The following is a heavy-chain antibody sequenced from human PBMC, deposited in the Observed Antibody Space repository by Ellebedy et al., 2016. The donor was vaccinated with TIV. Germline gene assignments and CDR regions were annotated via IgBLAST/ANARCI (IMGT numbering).Heavy chain of an antibody. Sequence: PGGSLRLSCVASGFSFSTYGMHWARQAPGKGLEWVAFKRFDGRMEYNGDSVKGRFIISRDVSKNTLYLQMNRLRAEDTAMYYCTRETNSPPGAVAGTGFDCWGQGTLVIVSS. J-gene: IGHJ4*02. CDR2: KRFDGRME. D-gene: IGHD6-19*01. V-gene: IGHV3-30*02. CDR1: GFSFSTYG. CDR3: TRETNSPPGAVAGTGFDC.